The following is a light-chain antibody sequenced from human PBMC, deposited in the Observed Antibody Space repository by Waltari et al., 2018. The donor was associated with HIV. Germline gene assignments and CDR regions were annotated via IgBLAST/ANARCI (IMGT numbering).Light chain of an antibody. J-gene: IGKJ1*01. V-gene: IGKV1-39*01. CDR2: DAS. CDR3: QQSFTTPRT. CDR1: QGISNF. Sequence: DIQMTQSPSSLSAFVGDRVTITCRASQGISNFLTWYQHKPGNVPKLLIYDASNLQSGVPSRFSGSGSGTDFTLTINSLQPEDFATYYCQQSFTTPRTFGRGTKVEIK.